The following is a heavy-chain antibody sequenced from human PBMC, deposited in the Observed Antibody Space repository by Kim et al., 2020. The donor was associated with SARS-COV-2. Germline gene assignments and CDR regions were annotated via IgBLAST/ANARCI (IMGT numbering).Heavy chain of an antibody. Sequence: SETLSLTCTVSGGSISSSSYYWGWIRQPPGKGLEWIGSIYYSGSTYYNPSLKSRVTISVDTSKNQFSLKLSSVTAADTAVYYCAPYIVSSSWFSVVWGQGTLVTVSS. CDR2: IYYSGST. D-gene: IGHD6-13*01. CDR3: APYIVSSSWFSVV. V-gene: IGHV4-39*01. J-gene: IGHJ4*02. CDR1: GGSISSSSYY.